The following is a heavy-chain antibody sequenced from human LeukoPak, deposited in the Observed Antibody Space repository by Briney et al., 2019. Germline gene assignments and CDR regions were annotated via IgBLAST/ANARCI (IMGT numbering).Heavy chain of an antibody. Sequence: SETLSLTCTVSVYSIRSGYYWGWIRQPPGKGLEWIGSIYHSGSTYYNPSLKSRVTISVDTSKNQFSLKLSSVTAADTAVYYCARVGITIFGVDWYYFDYWGQGTLVTVSS. CDR3: ARVGITIFGVDWYYFDY. J-gene: IGHJ4*02. CDR2: IYHSGST. CDR1: VYSIRSGYY. D-gene: IGHD3-3*01. V-gene: IGHV4-38-2*02.